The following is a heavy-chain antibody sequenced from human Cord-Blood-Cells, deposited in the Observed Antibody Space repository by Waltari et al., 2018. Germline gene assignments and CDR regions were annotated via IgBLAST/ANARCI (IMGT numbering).Heavy chain of an antibody. Sequence: QVQLVESGGGVVQPGRSLRLSCAASGFTFSRYGMHWVRQAPGKGLEWVAVISYDGSNKYYADSVKGRFTISRDNSKNTLYLQMNSLRAEDTAVYYCAKDLGVFPSPHSFNWFDPWGQGTLVTVSS. CDR1: GFTFSRYG. V-gene: IGHV3-30*18. CDR3: AKDLGVFPSPHSFNWFDP. D-gene: IGHD5-18*01. J-gene: IGHJ5*02. CDR2: ISYDGSNK.